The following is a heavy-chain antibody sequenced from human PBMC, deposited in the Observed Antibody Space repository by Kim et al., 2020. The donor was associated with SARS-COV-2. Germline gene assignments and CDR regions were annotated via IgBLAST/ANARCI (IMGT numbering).Heavy chain of an antibody. Sequence: ASVKVSCKVSGYTLTELSMHWVRQAPGKGLEWMGGFDPEDGETIYAQKFQGRVTMTEDTSTDTAYMELSSLRSEDTAVYYCATGVAVAGTPNSYYYNYGMDVWGQGTTVTVSS. CDR3: ATGVAVAGTPNSYYYNYGMDV. CDR1: GYTLTELS. D-gene: IGHD6-19*01. CDR2: FDPEDGET. J-gene: IGHJ6*02. V-gene: IGHV1-24*01.